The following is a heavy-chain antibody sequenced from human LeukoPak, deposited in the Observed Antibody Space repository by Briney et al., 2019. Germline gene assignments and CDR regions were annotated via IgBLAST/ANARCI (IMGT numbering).Heavy chain of an antibody. CDR2: IFPSGGEI. V-gene: IGHV3-23*01. Sequence: GGSLRLSCAASGFTFRDYGMSWVRQPPGKGLEWVSSIFPSGGEIHYADSVRGRFTISRDNSKSTLSLQMNSLRAEDTAIYYCATYRQVLLPFESWGQGTLVTVSS. D-gene: IGHD2-8*02. CDR3: ATYRQVLLPFES. J-gene: IGHJ4*02. CDR1: GFTFRDYG.